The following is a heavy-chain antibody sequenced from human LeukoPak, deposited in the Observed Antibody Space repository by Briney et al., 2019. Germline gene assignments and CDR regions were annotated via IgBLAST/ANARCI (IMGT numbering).Heavy chain of an antibody. CDR1: GFTFGSYA. D-gene: IGHD3-10*01. Sequence: GRSLRLSCAASGFTFGSYAMHWVRQAPGKGLEWVAVISYDGSNKYYADSVKGRFTISRDNSKNTLYLQMNSLRAEDTAVYYCARSILAKTAGLGVFDYWGQGTLVTVSS. CDR2: ISYDGSNK. V-gene: IGHV3-30-3*01. CDR3: ARSILAKTAGLGVFDY. J-gene: IGHJ4*02.